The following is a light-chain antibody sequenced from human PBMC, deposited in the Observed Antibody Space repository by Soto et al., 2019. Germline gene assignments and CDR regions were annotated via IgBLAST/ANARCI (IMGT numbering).Light chain of an antibody. CDR1: QGISTY. CDR3: QQYDNLPLT. Sequence: DIQLTQSPSFLYASVGDRVTITCRASQGISTYLAWYQQRPGKAPKLLIYDASNLETGVPSRFSGSGSGTDFTFTISSLQPEDIATYDCQQYDNLPLTFGGGTKVEIK. V-gene: IGKV1-33*01. J-gene: IGKJ4*01. CDR2: DAS.